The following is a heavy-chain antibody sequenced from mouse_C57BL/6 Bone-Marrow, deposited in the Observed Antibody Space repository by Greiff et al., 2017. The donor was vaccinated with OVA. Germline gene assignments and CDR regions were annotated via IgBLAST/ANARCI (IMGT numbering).Heavy chain of an antibody. CDR3: ARIAGSRYFDY. V-gene: IGHV1-78*01. Sequence: QFQLQQSDAELVKPGASVKISCKVSGYTFTDHTIHWMKQRPEQGLEWIGYIYPRDGSTKYNEKFKGKATLTADKSSSTAYMELHSLTSEDSAVYFCARIAGSRYFDYWGQGTTLTVSS. D-gene: IGHD1-1*01. CDR2: IYPRDGST. CDR1: GYTFTDHT. J-gene: IGHJ2*01.